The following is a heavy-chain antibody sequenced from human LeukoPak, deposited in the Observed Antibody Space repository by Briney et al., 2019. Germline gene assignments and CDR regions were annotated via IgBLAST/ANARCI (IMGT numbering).Heavy chain of an antibody. D-gene: IGHD2/OR15-2a*01. CDR3: ARHRPTFYASDRNYYRREADY. V-gene: IGHV3-23*01. CDR1: GFTFSIYA. J-gene: IGHJ4*01. CDR2: ITSRGEST. Sequence: PAGSLSLSCAASGFTFSIYANSWVRQAPAKGLQWVSSITSRGESTWYVDSVKGRFTITRDNSKNTLYLKLHSLSAEDTAVYYCARHRPTFYASDRNYYRREADYWGRGTLVSVSS.